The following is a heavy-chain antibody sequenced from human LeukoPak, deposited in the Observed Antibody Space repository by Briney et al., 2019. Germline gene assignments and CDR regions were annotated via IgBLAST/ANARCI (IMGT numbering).Heavy chain of an antibody. V-gene: IGHV1-18*01. CDR3: AREPGRGWLHPGPSFDY. CDR1: GYTFTSYD. J-gene: IGHJ4*02. Sequence: VKVSCKASGYTFTSYDISWVRQAPGQGLEWMGWISAYNGKINYAQKLQGRVTMTTDTSTSTAYMELRSLRSDDTAVYYCAREPGRGWLHPGPSFDYWGQGTLVTVYS. D-gene: IGHD5-24*01. CDR2: ISAYNGKI.